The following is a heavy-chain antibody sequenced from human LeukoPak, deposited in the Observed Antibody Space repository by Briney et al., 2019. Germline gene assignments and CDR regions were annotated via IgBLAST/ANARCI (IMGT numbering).Heavy chain of an antibody. Sequence: SETLSLTCTVSGGSISSYYWSWIRQPPGKGLEWIGYIYYSGSTNYNPSLKRRVTISVDTSKNQFSLKLSSVTAADTAVYYCARGQPEEQWLVVGNWFDPWGQGTLVTVSS. CDR3: ARGQPEEQWLVVGNWFDP. CDR1: GGSISSYY. V-gene: IGHV4-59*01. CDR2: IYYSGST. J-gene: IGHJ5*02. D-gene: IGHD6-19*01.